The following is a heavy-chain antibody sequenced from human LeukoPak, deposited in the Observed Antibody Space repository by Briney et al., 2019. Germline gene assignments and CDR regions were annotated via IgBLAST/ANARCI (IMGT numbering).Heavy chain of an antibody. CDR3: ARDGPAQMVEFDY. CDR2: IHPNNGAT. D-gene: IGHD3-10*01. Sequence: ASVTVSCKASGYTFSDTGWYLYWLRQAPGQGLECMGWIHPNNGATAYAQTFQGRVAMTRDTSISTAYMELRRLRPDDTAVYYCARDGPAQMVEFDYWGQGTLVTVSS. J-gene: IGHJ4*02. CDR1: GYTFSDTGWY. V-gene: IGHV1-2*02.